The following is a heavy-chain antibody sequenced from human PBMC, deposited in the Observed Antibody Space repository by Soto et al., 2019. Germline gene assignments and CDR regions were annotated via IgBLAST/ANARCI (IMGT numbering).Heavy chain of an antibody. J-gene: IGHJ4*02. CDR1: GGSVSSGSYY. D-gene: IGHD3-22*01. CDR2: IYYSGST. V-gene: IGHV4-61*01. CDR3: ARLPSPIGSSGYYSHY. Sequence: SETLSLTCTVSGGSVSSGSYYWSWIRQPPGKGLEWIGYIYYSGSTNYNPSLKSRVTISVDTSKNQFSLKLSSVTAADTAVYYCARLPSPIGSSGYYSHYWGQGTLVTVS.